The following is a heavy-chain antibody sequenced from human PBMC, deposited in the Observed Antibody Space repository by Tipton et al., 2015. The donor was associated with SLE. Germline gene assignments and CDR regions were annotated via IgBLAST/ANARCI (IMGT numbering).Heavy chain of an antibody. V-gene: IGHV4-59*01. D-gene: IGHD5-12*01. CDR1: GGSISSYY. Sequence: LRLSCTVSGGSISSYYWSWIRQPPGKGLEWIGYIYYSGSTNYNPSLKSRVTISVDTSKNQFSLKLSSVTAADTAVYYCARASGYDWLGDSPPLFDYWGQGTLVTVSS. J-gene: IGHJ4*02. CDR2: IYYSGST. CDR3: ARASGYDWLGDSPPLFDY.